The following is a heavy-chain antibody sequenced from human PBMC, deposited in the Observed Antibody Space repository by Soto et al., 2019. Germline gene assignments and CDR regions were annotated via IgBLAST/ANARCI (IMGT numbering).Heavy chain of an antibody. CDR2: IIPIFGTA. CDR3: ARCFYGSGSLTKGCYFAY. J-gene: IGHJ4*02. Sequence: QVQLVQSGAEVKKPGSSVKVSCKASGGTFSSYAISWVRQAPGQGLEWMGGIIPIFGTANYAQKFQGRVTITADESTSTAYMELSSLRSEDTAVYYWARCFYGSGSLTKGCYFAYWGQGTLVTVSS. CDR1: GGTFSSYA. D-gene: IGHD3-10*01. V-gene: IGHV1-69*01.